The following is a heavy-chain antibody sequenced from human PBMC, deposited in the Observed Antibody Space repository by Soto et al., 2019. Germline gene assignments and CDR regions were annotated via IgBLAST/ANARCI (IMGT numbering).Heavy chain of an antibody. Sequence: KTSETLSLTCAVYGGSFIGYYWSWSRQPPGKGLEWIGEINHSGSTNYNPSLKSRVTISVDTSKNQFSLKLSSVTAADTAVYYCARSRIRQSIVVVPAAFDYWGQGTLVTVSS. CDR3: ARSRIRQSIVVVPAAFDY. CDR1: GGSFIGYY. J-gene: IGHJ4*02. CDR2: INHSGST. D-gene: IGHD2-2*01. V-gene: IGHV4-34*01.